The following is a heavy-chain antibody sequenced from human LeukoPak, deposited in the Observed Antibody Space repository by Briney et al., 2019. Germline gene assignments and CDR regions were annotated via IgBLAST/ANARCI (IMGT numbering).Heavy chain of an antibody. CDR3: ARDGSSPYYYYGMDV. Sequence: ASVKVSCKASGYTFTGYYMHWVRQAPGQGLEWMGWINPNSGGTNYAQKFQGRVTMTRNTSISTAYTELSSLRSEDTAVYYCARDGSSPYYYYGMDVWGQGTTVTVSS. CDR1: GYTFTGYY. CDR2: INPNSGGT. V-gene: IGHV1-2*02. D-gene: IGHD6-13*01. J-gene: IGHJ6*02.